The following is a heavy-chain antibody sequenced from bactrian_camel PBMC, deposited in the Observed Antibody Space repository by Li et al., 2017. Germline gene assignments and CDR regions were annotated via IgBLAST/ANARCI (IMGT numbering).Heavy chain of an antibody. J-gene: IGHJ6*01. CDR3: RHARLPYAQSPLMATMRDFGH. V-gene: IGHV3S9*01. D-gene: IGHD4*01. Sequence: HVQLVESGGGSAQAGGSLRLSCKPHGYKYNTVCMGWFRQVPGKEREGIARLDSSGYTLYADSVKGRFTISKDNAENTVYLQMNDLEPEDTAVYYCRHARLPYAQSPLMATMRDFGHWGRGTQVTVS. CDR1: GYKYNTVC. CDR2: LDSSGYT.